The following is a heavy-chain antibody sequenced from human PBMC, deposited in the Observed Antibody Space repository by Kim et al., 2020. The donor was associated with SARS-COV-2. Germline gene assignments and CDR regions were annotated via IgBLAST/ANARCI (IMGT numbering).Heavy chain of an antibody. CDR3: ARGDFLVDI. CDR2: GSK. Sequence: GSKYYADSVKGRFTISRDNSKNTLYLQMNSLRAEDTAVYYCARGDFLVDIWGQGTMVTVSS. D-gene: IGHD2-21*01. V-gene: IGHV3-53*01. J-gene: IGHJ3*02.